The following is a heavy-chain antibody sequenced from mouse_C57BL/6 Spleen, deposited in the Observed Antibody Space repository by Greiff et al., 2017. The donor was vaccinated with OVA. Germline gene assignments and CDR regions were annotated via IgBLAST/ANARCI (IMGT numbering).Heavy chain of an antibody. CDR3: ARSGDGYYCFAY. Sequence: VQLQQSGAELVKPGASVKISCKASGYAFSSYWMNWVKQRPGKGLEWIGQIYPGDGDTNYNGKFKGKATLTADKSSSTANMQISSLTTEDSAVYFGARSGDGYYCFAYWGQGTLVTVSA. J-gene: IGHJ3*01. CDR2: IYPGDGDT. V-gene: IGHV1-80*01. CDR1: GYAFSSYW. D-gene: IGHD2-3*01.